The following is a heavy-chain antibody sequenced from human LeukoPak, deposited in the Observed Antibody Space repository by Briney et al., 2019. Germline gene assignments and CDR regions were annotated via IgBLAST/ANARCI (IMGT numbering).Heavy chain of an antibody. CDR3: ARERGDGYVSSFFDY. CDR1: GGTFSSYA. D-gene: IGHD5-24*01. J-gene: IGHJ4*02. V-gene: IGHV1-69*13. CDR2: IIPIFGTA. Sequence: EASVKVSCKASGGTFSSYAISWVRQAPGQGLEWMGGIIPIFGTANYAQKFQGRVTITADESTSTAYMELSSLRSEDTAVYYCARERGDGYVSSFFDYWGQGTLVTVSS.